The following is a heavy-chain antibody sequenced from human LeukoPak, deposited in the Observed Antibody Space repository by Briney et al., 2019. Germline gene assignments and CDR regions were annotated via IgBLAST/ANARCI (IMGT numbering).Heavy chain of an antibody. V-gene: IGHV3-23*01. Sequence: GGSLRLSCAASGFTFSDYYMSWVRQAPGKGLEWVSAISGSGGSTYYADSVKGRFTISRDNSKNTLYLQMNSLRAEDTAVYYCAKDLWQQWLGNFDYWGQGTLVTVSS. CDR3: AKDLWQQWLGNFDY. CDR1: GFTFSDYY. J-gene: IGHJ4*02. D-gene: IGHD6-19*01. CDR2: ISGSGGST.